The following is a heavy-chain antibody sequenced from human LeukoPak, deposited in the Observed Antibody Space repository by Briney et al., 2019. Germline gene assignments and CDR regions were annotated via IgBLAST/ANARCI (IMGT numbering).Heavy chain of an antibody. J-gene: IGHJ4*02. CDR3: AKDANFLRSSGYLIPIDF. Sequence: GGSLRLSCAASGFTFSRNAMNWVRQAPGKGLEWVAAISGNGLGTYCADSVKGRFNISRDNSRNTLYLHMNSLRIEDTAFYYCAKDANFLRSSGYLIPIDFWGQGTLVTVSS. CDR1: GFTFSRNA. V-gene: IGHV3-23*01. CDR2: ISGNGLGT. D-gene: IGHD3-22*01.